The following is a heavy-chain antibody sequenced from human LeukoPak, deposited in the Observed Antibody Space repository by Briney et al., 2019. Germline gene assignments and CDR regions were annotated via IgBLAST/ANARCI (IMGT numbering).Heavy chain of an antibody. D-gene: IGHD3-10*01. CDR1: GFTFSSYW. Sequence: PGGSLRLSCAASGFTFSSYWMHWVRQAQGKGLVWVSRINSDGSSTSYADSVKGRFTISRDNAKNTLYLQMNSLRAEDTAVYYCARDFLYGSVLTPAGDAFDVWGQGTMVTVSS. CDR3: ARDFLYGSVLTPAGDAFDV. CDR2: INSDGSST. J-gene: IGHJ3*01. V-gene: IGHV3-74*01.